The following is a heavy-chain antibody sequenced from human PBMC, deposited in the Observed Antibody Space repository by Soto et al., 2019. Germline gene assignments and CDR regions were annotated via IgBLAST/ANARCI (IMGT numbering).Heavy chain of an antibody. V-gene: IGHV3-23*01. J-gene: IGHJ4*02. CDR2: ISGSGSST. CDR3: AKDGSYYNFDY. CDR1: GFTFSSYA. Sequence: QLGGSLRLSCAASGFTFSSYAMSWVRQAPGKGLEWVSTISGSGSSTYYADSVKGRFTISRDNSKNTLYLQMNSLRAEDTAVYYCAKDGSYYNFDYWGQGTLVTVSS. D-gene: IGHD1-26*01.